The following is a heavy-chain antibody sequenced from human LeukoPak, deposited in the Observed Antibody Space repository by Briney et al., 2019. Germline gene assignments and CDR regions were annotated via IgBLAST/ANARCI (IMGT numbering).Heavy chain of an antibody. Sequence: PSETLSLTCTVSDVSISSYYWSWIRQPPGKGLEWIGYIYYSGTTNYNPSLKSRVSISVDTSKNQFSLKLRSVTAADTAVYYCAGGYTRTWPYYYYMDVWGKGTSVTVS. CDR1: DVSISSYY. D-gene: IGHD6-13*01. J-gene: IGHJ6*03. CDR2: IYYSGTT. CDR3: AGGYTRTWPYYYYMDV. V-gene: IGHV4-59*01.